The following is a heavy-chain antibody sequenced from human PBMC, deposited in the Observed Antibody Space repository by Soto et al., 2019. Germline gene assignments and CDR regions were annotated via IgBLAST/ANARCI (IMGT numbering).Heavy chain of an antibody. V-gene: IGHV5-51*01. J-gene: IGHJ4*02. CDR1: GYTFSNFW. D-gene: IGHD6-13*01. CDR3: ARSPGSSPYFDY. CDR2: IYPGDHET. Sequence: RGESLKISCRCSGYTFSNFWIAWVRHLPGKGLEWMGIIYPGDHETRYSPSFHGKVTISADKSINTAYLQWSSLEASDSAFYYCARSPGSSPYFDYWGQGALVTVSS.